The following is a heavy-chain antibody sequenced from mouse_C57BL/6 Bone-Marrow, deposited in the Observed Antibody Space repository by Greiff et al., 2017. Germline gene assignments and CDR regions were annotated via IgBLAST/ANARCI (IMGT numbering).Heavy chain of an antibody. CDR3: ARGGGNWYFDV. J-gene: IGHJ1*03. CDR1: GYTFTSYW. V-gene: IGHV1-69*01. CDR2: IDPSDSYT. Sequence: QVQLQQPGAELVMPGASVKLSCKASGYTFTSYWMHWVKQRPGQGLEWIGEIDPSDSYTNYNQQFKGKATLTVDKSSSTAYMQLSSLTSEDSAVYYCARGGGNWYFDVWGTGTTVTVSS.